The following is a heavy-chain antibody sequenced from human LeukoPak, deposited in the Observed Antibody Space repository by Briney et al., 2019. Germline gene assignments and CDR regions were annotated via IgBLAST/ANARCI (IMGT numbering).Heavy chain of an antibody. CDR3: ARVVVVVPAASRVLDAFDI. CDR1: GXTVSSNY. D-gene: IGHD2-2*01. J-gene: IGHJ3*02. Sequence: GGSLRLSCEASGXTVSSNYMTWVRQAPGKGLEWVSTIYSGGSTYYTDSVKGRFTTSRDNSKNALYLQMNSLRAEDTAVYYCARVVVVVPAASRVLDAFDIWGQGTMVTVSS. CDR2: IYSGGST. V-gene: IGHV3-66*01.